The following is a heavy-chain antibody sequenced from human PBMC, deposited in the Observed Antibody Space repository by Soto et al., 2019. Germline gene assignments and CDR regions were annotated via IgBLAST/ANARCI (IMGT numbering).Heavy chain of an antibody. V-gene: IGHV3-7*01. J-gene: IGHJ4*02. CDR2: IKQDGSEK. CDR1: GFTFSSYW. Sequence: GGSLRLSCAASGFTFSSYWMSWVRQAPGKGLEWVANIKQDGSEKYYVDSVKGRFTISRDNAKNSLYLQMNSLRAEDTAVYYCAREDSSGWYSKDGTVDYWGQGTLVTVSS. D-gene: IGHD6-19*01. CDR3: AREDSSGWYSKDGTVDY.